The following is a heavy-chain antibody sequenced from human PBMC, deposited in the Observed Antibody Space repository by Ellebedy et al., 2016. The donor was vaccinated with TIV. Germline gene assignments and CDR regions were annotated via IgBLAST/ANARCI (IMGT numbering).Heavy chain of an antibody. Sequence: GESLKISCEGSGYTFSNYWIAWVRQMPGKGLEWMGIIYPGDSDTKYSASFEGQVTFSVDESITTAYLQWSSLKASDTAMYYCARRRQGFGESFEYWGRGTLVTVSS. J-gene: IGHJ4*02. D-gene: IGHD3-10*01. CDR3: ARRRQGFGESFEY. CDR2: IYPGDSDT. CDR1: GYTFSNYW. V-gene: IGHV5-51*01.